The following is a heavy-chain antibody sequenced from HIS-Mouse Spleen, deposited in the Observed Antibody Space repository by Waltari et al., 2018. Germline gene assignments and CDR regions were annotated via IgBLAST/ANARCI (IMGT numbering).Heavy chain of an antibody. CDR1: GFTFGSYA. D-gene: IGHD5-18*01. CDR2: ISYDGSNK. V-gene: IGHV3-30-3*01. Sequence: QVQLVESGGGVVQPGRSVRLPCAASGFTFGSYAVHWVRQAPGKGLEWVAVISYDGSNKYYADSVKGRFTISRDNSKNTLYLQMNSLRAEDTAVYYCARDGDTAMVPDYWGQGTLVTVSS. J-gene: IGHJ4*02. CDR3: ARDGDTAMVPDY.